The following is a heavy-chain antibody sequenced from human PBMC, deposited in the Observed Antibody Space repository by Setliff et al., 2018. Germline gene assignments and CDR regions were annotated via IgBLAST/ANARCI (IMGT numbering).Heavy chain of an antibody. Sequence: SETLSLTCAVYGGSFSGYYWSWIRQPPGKGLEWIGEINHSGSTNYNPSIKSRVTISVDTSKNQFSLKLSSVTAADTAMYYCARSRYYDSSGNNYGLDYWGQGTLVTVSS. J-gene: IGHJ4*02. V-gene: IGHV4-34*01. CDR3: ARSRYYDSSGNNYGLDY. CDR2: INHSGST. D-gene: IGHD3-22*01. CDR1: GGSFSGYY.